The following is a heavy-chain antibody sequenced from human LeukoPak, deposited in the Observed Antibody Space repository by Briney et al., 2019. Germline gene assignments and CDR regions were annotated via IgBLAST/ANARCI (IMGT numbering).Heavy chain of an antibody. Sequence: SVKVSCKASGGTFSSYAISWVRQAPGQGLEWMGGIIPIFGTANYAQKFQGRVTITADESTSTAYMELSSLRSEDTAVYYCARDPGIAAVTYYYYMDVWGKGPRSPSP. D-gene: IGHD6-13*01. CDR3: ARDPGIAAVTYYYYMDV. CDR2: IIPIFGTA. CDR1: GGTFSSYA. V-gene: IGHV1-69*13. J-gene: IGHJ6*03.